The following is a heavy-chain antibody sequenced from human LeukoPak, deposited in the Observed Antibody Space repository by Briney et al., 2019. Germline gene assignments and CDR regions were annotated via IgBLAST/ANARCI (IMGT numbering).Heavy chain of an antibody. CDR1: GYSFTSYW. V-gene: IGHV5-51*01. CDR2: IYPGDSDT. CDR3: ARQSYYYGSGSYSYFDY. Sequence: GESLKISCKGSGYSFTSYWIGWVRQMPGKGLEWMGTIYPGDSDTRYSPSFQGQVTISADKSISTAYLQWSSLKASDTAMYYCARQSYYYGSGSYSYFDYWGQGTLVTVSS. D-gene: IGHD3-10*01. J-gene: IGHJ4*02.